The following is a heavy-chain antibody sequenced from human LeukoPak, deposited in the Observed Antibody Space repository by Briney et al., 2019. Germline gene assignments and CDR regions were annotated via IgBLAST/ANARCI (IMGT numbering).Heavy chain of an antibody. V-gene: IGHV4-39*07. Sequence: PSETLSLTCTVSGGSISSSSYYWGWIRQPPGKGLEWIGSIYYSGSTYYNPSLKSRVTISVDTSKNQFSLKLSSVTAADTAVYYCAREEAVAELDYWGQGTLVTVSS. D-gene: IGHD6-19*01. CDR1: GGSISSSSYY. J-gene: IGHJ4*02. CDR2: IYYSGST. CDR3: AREEAVAELDY.